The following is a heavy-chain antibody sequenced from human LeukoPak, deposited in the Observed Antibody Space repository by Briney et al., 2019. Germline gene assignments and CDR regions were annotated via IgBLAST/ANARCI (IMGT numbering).Heavy chain of an antibody. J-gene: IGHJ3*02. CDR3: AREADQWLEAFDI. V-gene: IGHV1-69*13. CDR1: GGTFSTYV. CDR2: IIPIFGTT. Sequence: GASVKVSCKASGGTFSTYVMSWVRQAPGQGLEWMGGIIPIFGTTNYAQKFQGRVTITADESTSTTYMELSSLRSEDTAVYYCAREADQWLEAFDIWGQGAMVTVSS. D-gene: IGHD6-19*01.